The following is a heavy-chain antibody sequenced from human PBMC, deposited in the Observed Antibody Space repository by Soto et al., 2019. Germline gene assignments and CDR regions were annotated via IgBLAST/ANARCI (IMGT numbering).Heavy chain of an antibody. J-gene: IGHJ3*02. CDR3: ARNIAAAGRDAFDI. CDR2: INAGNGNT. CDR1: GYTFTSYA. D-gene: IGHD6-13*01. Sequence: ASVKVSCKASGYTFTSYAMHWVRQAPGQRLEWMGWINAGNGNTKYSQKFQGRVTITRDTSASTAYMELSSLRSEDTAVYYCARNIAAAGRDAFDIWGQGTMVTVS. V-gene: IGHV1-3*01.